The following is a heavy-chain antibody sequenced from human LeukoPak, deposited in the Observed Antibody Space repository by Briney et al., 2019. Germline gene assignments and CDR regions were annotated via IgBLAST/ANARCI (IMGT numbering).Heavy chain of an antibody. D-gene: IGHD6-19*01. CDR3: ARGGWLDDY. V-gene: IGHV5-10-1*01. Sequence: HGESLKISCKGSGYIFTSYWISWVRQMPGKGLEWMGRINPSNSYSNYNPSFQGHATFSVDKSIATAYLQWTTLTASDTAMYYCARGGWLDDYWGQGTLVTVSS. CDR1: GYIFTSYW. J-gene: IGHJ4*02. CDR2: INPSNSYS.